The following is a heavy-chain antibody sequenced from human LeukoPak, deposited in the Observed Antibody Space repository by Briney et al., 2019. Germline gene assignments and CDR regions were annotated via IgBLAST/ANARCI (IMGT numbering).Heavy chain of an antibody. J-gene: IGHJ4*02. CDR2: ISTTGGTT. CDR3: AKDRNKWLRSALDDY. Sequence: PGGTLRLSCAASGLTFSSYGMSWVRQAPGRGLEWVSAISTTGGTTYYADSVRGRFTISRDNSKNTLYLQMNSLRAEDTAVYYCAKDRNKWLRSALDDYWGQGTLVTVSS. D-gene: IGHD5-12*01. CDR1: GLTFSSYG. V-gene: IGHV3-23*01.